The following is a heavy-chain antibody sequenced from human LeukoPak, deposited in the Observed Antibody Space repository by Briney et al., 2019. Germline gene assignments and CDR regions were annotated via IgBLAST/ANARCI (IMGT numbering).Heavy chain of an antibody. V-gene: IGHV4-61*02. CDR1: GGSISSGSYY. D-gene: IGHD1-26*01. CDR3: AGISGSYLSNWFDP. Sequence: SETLSLTRTVSGGSISSGSYYWSWIRQPAGKGLEWIGRIYSSGSTNYNPSLKSRVTISVDTSRNQFSLKLSSVTAADTAVYYCAGISGSYLSNWFDPWGQGTLVTVSS. J-gene: IGHJ5*02. CDR2: IYSSGST.